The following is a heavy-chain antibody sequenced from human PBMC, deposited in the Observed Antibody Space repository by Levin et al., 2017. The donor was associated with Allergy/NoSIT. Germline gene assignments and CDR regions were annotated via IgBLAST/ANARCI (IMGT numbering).Heavy chain of an antibody. CDR1: GFTVSSNY. J-gene: IGHJ4*02. V-gene: IGHV3-53*01. CDR3: ARLTRYSSSSGDY. CDR2: IYSGGST. D-gene: IGHD6-6*01. Sequence: SCAASGFTVSSNYMSWVRQAPGKGLEWVSVIYSGGSTYYADSVKGRFTISRDNSKNTLYLQMNSLRAEDTAVYYCARLTRYSSSSGDYWGQGTLVTVSS.